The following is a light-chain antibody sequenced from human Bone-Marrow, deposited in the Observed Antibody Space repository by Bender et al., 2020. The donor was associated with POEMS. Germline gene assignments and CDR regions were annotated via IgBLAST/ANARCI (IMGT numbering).Light chain of an antibody. J-gene: IGLJ3*02. CDR1: SSNIGNHG. V-gene: IGLV1-36*01. CDR3: SAWDDSLSGWV. CDR2: YDD. Sequence: QSVVTQPPSLSEAPRQRVTISCSGSSSNIGNHGVNWYQQLPGEAPKLLIYYDDLLTPGVSDRFSASKSGNSASLAISELQCVDVALYYCSAWDDSLSGWVFGGVSKLTGL.